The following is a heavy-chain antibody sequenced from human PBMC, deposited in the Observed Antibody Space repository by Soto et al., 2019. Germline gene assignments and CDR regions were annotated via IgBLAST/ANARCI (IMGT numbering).Heavy chain of an antibody. J-gene: IGHJ6*04. CDR2: ISGSGGST. V-gene: IGHV3-23*01. Sequence: GGSLRLSCAASGFTFSSYAMSWVRQAPGKGLEWVSAISGSGGSTYYADSVKGRFTISRDNSKNTLYLQMNSLRAEDTAVYYCATEYSSSGQRRNYYYYGMDVWGKGTTVTVSS. CDR3: ATEYSSSGQRRNYYYYGMDV. D-gene: IGHD6-13*01. CDR1: GFTFSSYA.